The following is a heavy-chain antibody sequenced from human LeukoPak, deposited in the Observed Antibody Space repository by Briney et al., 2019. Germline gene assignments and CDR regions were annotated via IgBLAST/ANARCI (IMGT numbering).Heavy chain of an antibody. D-gene: IGHD3-22*01. CDR3: AKVTTYYYDSSGYLNYYYMDV. J-gene: IGHJ6*03. CDR1: GFFFSNYD. V-gene: IGHV3-23*01. CDR2: ISGSGGST. Sequence: PGGSLRLSCAGSGFFFSNYDMIWVRQAPGKGLEWVSAISGSGGSTYYADSVKGRFTISRDNSKNTLYLQMNSLRAEDTAVYYCAKVTTYYYDSSGYLNYYYMDVWGKGTTVTVSS.